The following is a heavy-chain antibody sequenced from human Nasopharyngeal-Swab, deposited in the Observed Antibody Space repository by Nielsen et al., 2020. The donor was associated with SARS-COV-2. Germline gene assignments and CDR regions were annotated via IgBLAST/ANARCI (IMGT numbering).Heavy chain of an antibody. CDR2: IKSKTDGGTT. CDR1: GFTFSNAW. D-gene: IGHD1-1*01. Sequence: GESLKISCAASGFTFSNAWMSWVRQAPGKGLGWVGRIKSKTDGGTTDYAAPVKGRFTISRDDSKNTLYLQMNSLKTEDTAVYYCTTGGQTGTTDDYYYYYGMDVWGQGTTVTVSS. J-gene: IGHJ6*02. V-gene: IGHV3-15*01. CDR3: TTGGQTGTTDDYYYYYGMDV.